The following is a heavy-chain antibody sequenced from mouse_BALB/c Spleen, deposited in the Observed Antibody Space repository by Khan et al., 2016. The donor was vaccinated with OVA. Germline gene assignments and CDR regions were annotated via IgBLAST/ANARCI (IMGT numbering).Heavy chain of an antibody. Sequence: QVQLKESGTELVRPGASVKLSCKASGYTFTSYWINWVKQRPGQGLEWIGNIYPSDSYTNFNQKFKDQATLTVDKSSSTAYMQLSSPTSEDSAVYYCTREGVDGASFDYWGQGTLVTGSA. V-gene: IGHV1-69*02. CDR2: IYPSDSYT. CDR3: TREGVDGASFDY. D-gene: IGHD2-3*01. J-gene: IGHJ3*01. CDR1: GYTFTSYW.